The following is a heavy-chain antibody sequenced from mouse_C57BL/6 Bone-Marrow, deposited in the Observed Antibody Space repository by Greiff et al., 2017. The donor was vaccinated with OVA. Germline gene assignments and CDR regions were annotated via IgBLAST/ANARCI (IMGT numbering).Heavy chain of an antibody. Sequence: EVQLQQSGPELVKPGASVKISCKASGYTFTDYYMNWVKQSHGKSLEWIGDINPNNGGTSYNQKFKGKATLTVDKSSSTAYMELRSLTSEDSEVYYCAYSNDYAMDYWGQGTSVTVSS. CDR1: GYTFTDYY. J-gene: IGHJ4*01. D-gene: IGHD2-5*01. CDR3: AYSNDYAMDY. V-gene: IGHV1-26*01. CDR2: INPNNGGT.